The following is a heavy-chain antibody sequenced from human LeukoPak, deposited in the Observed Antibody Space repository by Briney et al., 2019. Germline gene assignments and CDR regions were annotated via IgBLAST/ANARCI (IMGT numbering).Heavy chain of an antibody. J-gene: IGHJ4*02. Sequence: RGSLRLSCAASGFTFSGSTMHWVRQASGKGLEWVGRIRFKANSYATAYAASVKGRFTISIDDSKNTAYLQMNSLKTEDTAVYYCRVWFGELSIDYWGQGTLVTVSS. CDR3: RVWFGELSIDY. D-gene: IGHD3-10*01. V-gene: IGHV3-73*01. CDR2: IRFKANSYAT. CDR1: GFTFSGST.